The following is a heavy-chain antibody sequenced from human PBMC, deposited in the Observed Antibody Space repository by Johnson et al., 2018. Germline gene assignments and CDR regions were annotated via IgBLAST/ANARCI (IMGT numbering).Heavy chain of an antibody. V-gene: IGHV3-7*03. CDR3: AKRGAGGYDILTGYSCYYGMDV. J-gene: IGHJ6*02. CDR2: IKQDGGEK. D-gene: IGHD3-9*01. Sequence: EVQLVESGGGLVQPGVSLRLSCAASGFTFSSYWMSWVRQAPGKGLEWVANIKQDGGEKSYVDSVKGRFTISRDNSKNRLYLQMSSRRAEDTAVYYCAKRGAGGYDILTGYSCYYGMDVWGQGTTVTVSS. CDR1: GFTFSSYW.